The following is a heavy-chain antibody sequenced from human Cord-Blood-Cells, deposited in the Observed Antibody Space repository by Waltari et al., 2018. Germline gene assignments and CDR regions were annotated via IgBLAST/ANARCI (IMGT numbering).Heavy chain of an antibody. J-gene: IGHJ4*02. CDR2: INHSGST. CDR1: GGSFSGSY. V-gene: IGHV4-34*01. CDR3: ARTVYSGSSFDY. Sequence: QVQLQQWGAGLLKPSETLSLICAVYGGSFSGSYWSWIRQPPGKGLEWIGEINHSGSTNYNPSLKSRVTISVDTSKNQFSLKLSSVTAADTAVYYCARTVYSGSSFDYWGQGTLVTVSS. D-gene: IGHD1-26*01.